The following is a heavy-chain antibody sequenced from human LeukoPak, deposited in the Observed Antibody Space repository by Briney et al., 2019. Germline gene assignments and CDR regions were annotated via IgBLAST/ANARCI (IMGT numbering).Heavy chain of an antibody. V-gene: IGHV4-34*01. CDR1: GGSFTGYY. CDR2: ISHRGST. Sequence: PSETLSLTCAVYGGSFTGYYWSWIRQPPGKGLEWIGEISHRGSTNYNPSLKSRVTISVYTSKNQFSLKLSSVTAADTAVYYCARKRWLQPNFDYWGQGTLVTVSS. D-gene: IGHD5-24*01. J-gene: IGHJ4*02. CDR3: ARKRWLQPNFDY.